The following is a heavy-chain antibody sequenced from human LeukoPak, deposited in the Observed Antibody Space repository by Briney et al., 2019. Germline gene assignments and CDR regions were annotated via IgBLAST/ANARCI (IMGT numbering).Heavy chain of an antibody. Sequence: ASVKVSCKTSGYTFSDYYLRWVRQAPGQGLEWMGWINPSSGGTKNAQKFQGRVTMTRDTSISTGYMELSRLRSDDTAVYYCARPIRGSYVEDVFDIWGQRTMVTVSA. D-gene: IGHD1-26*01. CDR2: INPSSGGT. J-gene: IGHJ3*02. V-gene: IGHV1-2*02. CDR1: GYTFSDYY. CDR3: ARPIRGSYVEDVFDI.